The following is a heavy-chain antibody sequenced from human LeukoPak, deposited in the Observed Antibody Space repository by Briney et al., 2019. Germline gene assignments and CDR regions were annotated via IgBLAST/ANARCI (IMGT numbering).Heavy chain of an antibody. Sequence: SETLSLTCAVYGGSFSGYYWSWIRHPPGKGLEWIGEINHSGSTNYNPSLKSRVTISVDTSKNQFSLKLSSVTAADTAVYYCARTTAAGTNYYYGMDVWGQGTTVTVSS. V-gene: IGHV4-34*01. D-gene: IGHD6-13*01. J-gene: IGHJ6*02. CDR2: INHSGST. CDR1: GGSFSGYY. CDR3: ARTTAAGTNYYYGMDV.